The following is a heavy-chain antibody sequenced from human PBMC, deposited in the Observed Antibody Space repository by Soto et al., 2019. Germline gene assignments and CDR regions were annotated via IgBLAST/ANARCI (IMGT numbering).Heavy chain of an antibody. V-gene: IGHV4-30-4*01. CDR1: GGSIKSDYY. J-gene: IGHJ6*02. CDR2: KYYSGAT. Sequence: PSETLSLTCTVSGGSIKSDYYWTWVRQTPGGGLEWMGYKYYSGATDSDPSLKRRVSFSVDTSKNQFYLNLTSVTVADTVVYYCARGRPNYFYYGLDVWGQGIPVTVSS. CDR3: ARGRPNYFYYGLDV.